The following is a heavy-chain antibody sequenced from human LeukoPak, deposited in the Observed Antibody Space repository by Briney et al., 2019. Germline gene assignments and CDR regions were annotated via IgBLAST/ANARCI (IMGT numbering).Heavy chain of an antibody. CDR1: GFTFSSYW. Sequence: PGGSLRPSCAASGFTFSSYWMHWVRQAPGKGLVWVSRINSDGSSTSYADSVKSRFTISRDNAKNTLYLQMNSLRAEDTAVYYCARTTFYDILTGAPSAFDYWGQGTLVTVSS. V-gene: IGHV3-74*01. CDR3: ARTTFYDILTGAPSAFDY. D-gene: IGHD3-9*01. CDR2: INSDGSST. J-gene: IGHJ4*02.